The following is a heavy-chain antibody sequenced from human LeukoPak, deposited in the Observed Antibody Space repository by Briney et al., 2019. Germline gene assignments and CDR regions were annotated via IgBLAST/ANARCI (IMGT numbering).Heavy chain of an antibody. CDR2: INQNGSEK. CDR1: GFTFNTYW. J-gene: IGHJ6*03. D-gene: IGHD5-12*01. Sequence: GGSLRLSCAASGFTFNTYWMNWVRQAPGKGLEWVANINQNGSEKFYVDSVRGRFTISRDNAENSLYLQMTSLRAEDTAVYFCARDMWLGYIYGTFDMDVWGKGTTVIVSS. V-gene: IGHV3-7*01. CDR3: ARDMWLGYIYGTFDMDV.